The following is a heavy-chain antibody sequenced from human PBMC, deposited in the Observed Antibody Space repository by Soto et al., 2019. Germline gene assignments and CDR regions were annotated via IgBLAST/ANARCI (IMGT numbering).Heavy chain of an antibody. CDR1: GGSISSYY. J-gene: IGHJ5*02. Sequence: QVQLQESGPGLVKPSETLSLTCTVSGGSISSYYWSWIRQPAGKGLERIGRIYASGVTNYNPSLKSRITMSVDTSRNHFSLKLTSVTAADTAVYYCARMRSNLFDPWGQGTLVTVSS. CDR3: ARMRSNLFDP. D-gene: IGHD1-26*01. V-gene: IGHV4-4*07. CDR2: IYASGVT.